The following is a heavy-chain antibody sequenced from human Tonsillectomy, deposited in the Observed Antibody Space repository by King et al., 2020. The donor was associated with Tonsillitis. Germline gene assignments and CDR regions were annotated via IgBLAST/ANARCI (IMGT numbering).Heavy chain of an antibody. D-gene: IGHD7-27*01. CDR2: INNDGSGT. CDR3: MRDTWGMHD. V-gene: IGHV3-74*01. CDR1: GFIFSNYW. Sequence: VQLVESGGGLVQPGGSLTLSCAASGFIFSNYWKHWVRQGPGKGLEWGAHINNDGSGTTYADSVKGRFTISRDNAQSTLHLQMNSLRDEDMAVYYCMRDTWGMHDWGQGTLITVSS. J-gene: IGHJ4*02.